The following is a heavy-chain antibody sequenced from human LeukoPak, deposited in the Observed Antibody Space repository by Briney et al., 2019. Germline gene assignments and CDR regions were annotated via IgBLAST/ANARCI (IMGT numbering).Heavy chain of an antibody. CDR2: ISWNSGSI. V-gene: IGHV3-9*01. CDR1: GFTFDDYA. Sequence: GRSLRLSCAASGFTFDDYAMHWVRQAPGKGLEWVSGISWNSGSIGYADSVKGRFTISRDNAKNSLYLQMNSLRAEDTAVYYCAKDAFGLVRTGFDYWGQGTLVTVSS. CDR3: AKDAFGLVRTGFDY. D-gene: IGHD6-6*01. J-gene: IGHJ4*02.